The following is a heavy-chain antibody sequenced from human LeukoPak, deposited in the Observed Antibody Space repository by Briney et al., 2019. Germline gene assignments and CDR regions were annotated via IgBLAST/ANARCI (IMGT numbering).Heavy chain of an antibody. D-gene: IGHD6-13*01. V-gene: IGHV4-31*03. CDR3: ARDQGTAGGIDY. CDR1: GGSISSGGYY. Sequence: SETLSLTCTVSGGSISSGGYYWSWIRQHPGKGLEWIGYIYYSGSTYYNPSLKSRVTISVDTSKNQFSLKLSSVTAADTAVYYCARDQGTAGGIDYWGQGTLVTVSS. CDR2: IYYSGST. J-gene: IGHJ4*02.